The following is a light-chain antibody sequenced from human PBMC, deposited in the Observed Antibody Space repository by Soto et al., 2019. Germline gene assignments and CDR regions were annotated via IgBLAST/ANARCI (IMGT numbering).Light chain of an antibody. CDR1: SSDVGINNL. V-gene: IGLV2-23*01. Sequence: QSALTQPASVSGSPGQSITISCTGTSSDVGINNLVSWYQQHPGKAPKSVIYEGTKRPSGVSNRLSGSKSGNTASLTISALQAEDEADYYCCSYAGDYAPVFGTGTKVTVL. CDR2: EGT. J-gene: IGLJ1*01. CDR3: CSYAGDYAPV.